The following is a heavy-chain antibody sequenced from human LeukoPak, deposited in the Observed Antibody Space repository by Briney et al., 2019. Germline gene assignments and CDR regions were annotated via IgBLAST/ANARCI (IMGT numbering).Heavy chain of an antibody. CDR1: GFTFSDYY. D-gene: IGHD6-13*01. J-gene: IGHJ6*02. V-gene: IGHV3-11*06. CDR3: ARYGSSWSPPYGYYGMDV. CDR2: ISSSSSYI. Sequence: PGGSLRLSCAASGFTFSDYYMSWIRQAPGKGLEWVSSISSSSSYIYYADSVKGRFTISRDNAKNSLYLQMNSLRAEDTAVYYCARYGSSWSPPYGYYGMDVWGQGTTVTVSS.